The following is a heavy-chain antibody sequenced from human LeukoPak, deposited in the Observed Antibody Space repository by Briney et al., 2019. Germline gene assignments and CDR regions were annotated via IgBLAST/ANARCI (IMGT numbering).Heavy chain of an antibody. Sequence: GGSLRLSCTASGITFSDYYMNWIRQAPGKGLEWLSFISRGGSPIYYADSVKGRFTISRDNAKNSLYLQMNSLRVEDTAMYYCVITAGPPTDPWGQGALVTVSS. CDR3: VITAGPPTDP. V-gene: IGHV3-11*04. CDR2: ISRGGSPI. CDR1: GITFSDYY. D-gene: IGHD1-14*01. J-gene: IGHJ5*01.